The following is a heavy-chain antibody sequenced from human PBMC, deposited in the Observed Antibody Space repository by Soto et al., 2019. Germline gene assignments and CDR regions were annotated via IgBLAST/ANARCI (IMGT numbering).Heavy chain of an antibody. V-gene: IGHV3-23*01. CDR3: ARDLNYYDSSAYQY. CDR2: ISGSGGST. Sequence: HPGGSLRLSCAASGFTFTNYGMNWVRQAPGKGLEWVSDISGSGGSTYYADSAKGRFTISRDNAKNTLYLQMNSLRDEDTAVYYCARDLNYYDSSAYQYWGQGTLVTVSS. D-gene: IGHD3-22*01. CDR1: GFTFTNYG. J-gene: IGHJ4*02.